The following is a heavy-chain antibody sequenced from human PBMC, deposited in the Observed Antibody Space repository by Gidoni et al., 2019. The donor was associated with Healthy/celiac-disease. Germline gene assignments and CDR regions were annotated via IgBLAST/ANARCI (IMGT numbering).Heavy chain of an antibody. V-gene: IGHV3-74*01. CDR3: SRDLYYDSSCYYYSDYYHYYGFDF. CDR1: GFTLSSYW. CDR2: TNSDGIST. D-gene: IGHD3-22*01. Sequence: EVQLVESGGGLVLPGGSLRLSCAASGFTLSSYWLNWVRQAPGTGLVCVSGTNSDGISTSYADSVNGRITISRDNAKNTLFLQSNSLRAEDTAVYYCSRDLYYDSSCYYYSDYYHYYGFDFGGQGTTVTVSS. J-gene: IGHJ6*02.